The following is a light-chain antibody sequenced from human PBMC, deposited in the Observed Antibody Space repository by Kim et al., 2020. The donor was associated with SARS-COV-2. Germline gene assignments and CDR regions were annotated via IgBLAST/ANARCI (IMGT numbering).Light chain of an antibody. CDR2: AAS. CDR3: LQDYNYPGT. Sequence: ASVGDRVTITGRESQCIRNDLGWYQQKPGKAPKLLIYAASSLQSGVPSRFSGSGSCTDFTLTISSLQPEDFATYYCLQDYNYPGTFGQGTKVDIK. V-gene: IGKV1-6*01. CDR1: QCIRND. J-gene: IGKJ1*01.